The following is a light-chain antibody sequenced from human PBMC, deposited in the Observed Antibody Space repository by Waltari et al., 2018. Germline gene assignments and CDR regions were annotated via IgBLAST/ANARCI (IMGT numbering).Light chain of an antibody. Sequence: EIVLTQSPGTLSLSQGERPTLPGRASQSVSSSYLAWYQQKPGQAPRLLIYGASSRATGIPDRFSGSGSGTDFTLTISRLEPEDFAVYYCQQYGSSLSITFGQGTRLEIK. J-gene: IGKJ5*01. CDR3: QQYGSSLSIT. CDR1: QSVSSSY. CDR2: GAS. V-gene: IGKV3-20*01.